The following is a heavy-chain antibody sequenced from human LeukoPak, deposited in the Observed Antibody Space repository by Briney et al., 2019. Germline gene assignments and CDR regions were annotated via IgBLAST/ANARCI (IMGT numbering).Heavy chain of an antibody. Sequence: PGRSLRLSCAASGFTFSSYGMHWVRQAPGKGLEWVAVISYDGSNKYYADSVKGRFTISRDNSKNTLYLQMNSLRAEDTAVYYCAKDLPPGVDTGLDWGQGTLVTVSS. V-gene: IGHV3-30*18. CDR2: ISYDGSNK. CDR3: AKDLPPGVDTGLD. J-gene: IGHJ4*02. D-gene: IGHD3/OR15-3a*01. CDR1: GFTFSSYG.